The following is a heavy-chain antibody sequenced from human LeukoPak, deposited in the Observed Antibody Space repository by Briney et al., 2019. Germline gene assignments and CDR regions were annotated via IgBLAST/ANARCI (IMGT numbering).Heavy chain of an antibody. J-gene: IGHJ4*02. D-gene: IGHD1-26*01. CDR1: GFTSSSYS. V-gene: IGHV3-48*01. CDR2: ISSTSSTI. CDR3: ARSLLWALDY. Sequence: GGSLRLSCAGSGFTSSSYSMNWVRQAPGKGLEWISYISSTSSTIYYADSVKGRFTISRDNAKNSLYLQMNSLRAEDTAVYYCARSLLWALDYWGQGTLVTVSS.